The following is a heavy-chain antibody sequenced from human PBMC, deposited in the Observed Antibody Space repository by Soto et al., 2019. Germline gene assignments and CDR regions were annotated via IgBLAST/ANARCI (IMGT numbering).Heavy chain of an antibody. CDR1: GFTFSTYW. CDR2: IKPEGSEK. Sequence: GGSLRLSCGASGFTFSTYWMSWVRQAPGKGLEWVTNIKPEGSEKNNGGSVKGRFTNSRDNAKNLLSMQMNSLGAKDTAIYYCARDGPWAFDIWGQGTLVTVSS. V-gene: IGHV3-7*01. J-gene: IGHJ3*02. CDR3: ARDGPWAFDI.